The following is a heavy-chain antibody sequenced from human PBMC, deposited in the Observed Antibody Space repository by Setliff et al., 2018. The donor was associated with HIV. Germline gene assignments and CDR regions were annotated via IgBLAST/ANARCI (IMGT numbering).Heavy chain of an antibody. D-gene: IGHD3-3*01. CDR1: GGSFSGYY. CDR2: IYIYNSGST. CDR3: ARGVNFDY. Sequence: SDTLSLTCSVSGGSFSGYYWSWIRQPPGKGLEWIGYIYIYNSGSTNYNPSLTSRVTISVDTSRNQFSLKLTSVTAADTAIYYCARGVNFDYWGQGTQVTVSS. V-gene: IGHV4-59*01. J-gene: IGHJ4*02.